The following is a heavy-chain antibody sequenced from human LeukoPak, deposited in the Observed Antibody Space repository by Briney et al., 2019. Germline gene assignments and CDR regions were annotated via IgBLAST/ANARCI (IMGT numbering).Heavy chain of an antibody. CDR1: GGSISSGGYY. J-gene: IGHJ4*02. CDR3: ARHESTSSSFDY. CDR2: IYYSGSA. V-gene: IGHV4-39*01. Sequence: SETLSLTCTVSGGSISSGGYYWSWIRQHPGKGLEWIGSIYYSGSAYYNPSLKSRVTISVDTSKNQFSLKLSSVTAADTAVYYCARHESTSSSFDYWGQGTLVTVSS. D-gene: IGHD6-6*01.